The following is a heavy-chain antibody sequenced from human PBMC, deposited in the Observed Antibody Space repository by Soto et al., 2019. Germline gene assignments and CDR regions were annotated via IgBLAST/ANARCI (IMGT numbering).Heavy chain of an antibody. J-gene: IGHJ5*02. Sequence: QVQLVQSGAEVKKPGASVKVSCKASGYTFTSYGISWVRQAPGQGLEWMGWINAYNGNTNYAQKLQGRVTMTTDTSTRTAYMELRSLRSDATDVYSCARVLPPFDPWGQGTLVTVSS. V-gene: IGHV1-18*01. CDR3: ARVLPPFDP. CDR2: INAYNGNT. CDR1: GYTFTSYG.